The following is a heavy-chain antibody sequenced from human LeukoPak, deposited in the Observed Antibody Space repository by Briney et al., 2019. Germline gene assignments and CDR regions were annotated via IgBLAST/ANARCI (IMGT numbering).Heavy chain of an antibody. CDR3: ARAGYCSSTSCYPVDLYYYYYYMDV. CDR2: IIPIFGTA. J-gene: IGHJ6*03. Sequence: SVKVSCKASGGTFSSYAISWVRQAPGQGLEWMGEIIPIFGTANYAQKFQGRVTITTDESTSTAYMELSSLRSEDTAVYYCARAGYCSSTSCYPVDLYYYYYYMDVWGKGTTVTVSS. D-gene: IGHD2-2*01. CDR1: GGTFSSYA. V-gene: IGHV1-69*05.